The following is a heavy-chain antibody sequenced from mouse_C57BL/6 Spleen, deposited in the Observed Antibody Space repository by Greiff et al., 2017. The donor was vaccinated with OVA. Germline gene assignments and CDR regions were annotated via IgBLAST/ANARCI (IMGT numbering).Heavy chain of an antibody. Sequence: QVQLQQPGAELARPGASVKLSCKASGYTFTSYGISWVKQRPGQGLEWIGEIYPCSGNTYYNEKFKGKATLTADKSSSTAYMELRSLTSEDSAVYFCASTLIITTGMDYWGQGTSVTVSS. J-gene: IGHJ4*01. D-gene: IGHD1-1*01. V-gene: IGHV1-81*01. CDR2: IYPCSGNT. CDR1: GYTFTSYG. CDR3: ASTLIITTGMDY.